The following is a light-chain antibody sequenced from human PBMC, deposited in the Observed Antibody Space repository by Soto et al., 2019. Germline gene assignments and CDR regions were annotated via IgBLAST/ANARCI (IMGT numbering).Light chain of an antibody. CDR3: QQHSGTPPT. CDR2: WAS. Sequence: DIVMTQSPDSLAVSLGERATINCKSSQSVLYSSNNKNYLAWYQLKPGQPPKLLISWASTRESGVPDRFSGSGSGTDFTLTISSLQADDVAVYYCQQHSGTPPTFGQGTKVEIK. CDR1: QSVLYSSNNKNY. V-gene: IGKV4-1*01. J-gene: IGKJ1*01.